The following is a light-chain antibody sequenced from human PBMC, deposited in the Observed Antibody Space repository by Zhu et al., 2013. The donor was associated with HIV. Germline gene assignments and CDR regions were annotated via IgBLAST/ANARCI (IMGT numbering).Light chain of an antibody. J-gene: IGKJ1*01. V-gene: IGKV3-20*01. CDR3: QQYGSSPWT. CDR1: QSVSTN. Sequence: EIVMTQSPANLSVSPGEGASLSCRASQSVSTNLAWYQQKPGQAPRLLIYGASSRATGIPDRFSGSGSGTDFTLTISRLEPEDFAVYYCQQYGSSPWTFGQGTKVEIK. CDR2: GAS.